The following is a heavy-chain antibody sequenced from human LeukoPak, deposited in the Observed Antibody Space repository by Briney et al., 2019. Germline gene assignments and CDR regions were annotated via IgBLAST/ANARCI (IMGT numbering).Heavy chain of an antibody. CDR2: ISSSSSYI. D-gene: IGHD2-21*01. CDR3: ARDQALVGVVVDDAFDI. CDR1: GFTFSSYS. V-gene: IGHV3-21*01. J-gene: IGHJ3*02. Sequence: GGSLRLSCAASGFTFSSYSMNWVRQAPGKGLEWVSSISSSSSYIYYADSVKGRFTISRDNAKNSLYLQMNSLRAEDTAVYYCARDQALVGVVVDDAFDIWGQGTMVTVSS.